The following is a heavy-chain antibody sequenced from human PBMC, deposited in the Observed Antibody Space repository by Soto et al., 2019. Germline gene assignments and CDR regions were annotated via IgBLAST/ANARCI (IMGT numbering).Heavy chain of an antibody. D-gene: IGHD3-22*01. Sequence: GGSLKISCSGSGYSFSNYWIGWVRQMPWKGLEWMGIIYPGDSDTRYSPSFQGQVTISADKSISTAYLQWSSLKASDTAMYYCARQDGGYYYDTSGYYSSMEVWGQGTTVTVSS. CDR3: ARQDGGYYYDTSGYYSSMEV. J-gene: IGHJ6*02. CDR2: IYPGDSDT. V-gene: IGHV5-51*01. CDR1: GYSFSNYW.